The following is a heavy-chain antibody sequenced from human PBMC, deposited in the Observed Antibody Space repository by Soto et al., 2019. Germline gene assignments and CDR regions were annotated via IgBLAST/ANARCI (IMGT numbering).Heavy chain of an antibody. CDR1: GYSFTSYW. J-gene: IGHJ6*03. CDR2: IYPGDSDT. D-gene: IGHD2-15*01. V-gene: IGHV5-51*01. CDR3: ARIEVVVAPHMDV. Sequence: GESLKISCKGSGYSFTSYWIGWVRQMPGKGLEWMGIIYPGDSDTRYSPSFQGQVTISADKSISTAYLQWSSLKASDTAMYYCARIEVVVAPHMDVWGKGTTVTVSS.